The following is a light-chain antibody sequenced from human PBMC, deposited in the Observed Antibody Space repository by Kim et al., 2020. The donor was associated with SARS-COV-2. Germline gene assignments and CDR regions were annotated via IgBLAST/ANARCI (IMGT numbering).Light chain of an antibody. J-gene: IGKJ1*01. V-gene: IGKV3-15*01. CDR1: KRVNDN. CDR2: GGS. CDR3: QQYDEWPWT. Sequence: VCQGERVALSCRSTKRVNDNLAWYQQKPGQPPRLLVYGGSVTPTYIPARFSGSGSKTEYTLTVTSLQSEDFAIYYCQQYDEWPWTFGQGTKVDIK.